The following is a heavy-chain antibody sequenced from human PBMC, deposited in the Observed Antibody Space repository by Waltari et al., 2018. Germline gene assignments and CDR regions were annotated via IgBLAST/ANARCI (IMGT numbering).Heavy chain of an antibody. J-gene: IGHJ6*03. CDR2: INHSGST. Sequence: QVQLQQWGAGLLKPSETLSLTCAVYGGSFSGYYWSWIRQPPGKGLEWSGEINHSGSTNYNPSLKSRVTISVDTSKNQFSLKLSSVTAADTAVYYCARGSISVIAARPAYMDVWGKGTTVTVSS. CDR1: GGSFSGYY. CDR3: ARGSISVIAARPAYMDV. V-gene: IGHV4-34*01. D-gene: IGHD6-6*01.